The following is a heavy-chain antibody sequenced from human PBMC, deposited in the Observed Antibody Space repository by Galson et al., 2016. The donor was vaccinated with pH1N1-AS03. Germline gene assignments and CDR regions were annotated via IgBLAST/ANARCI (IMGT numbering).Heavy chain of an antibody. J-gene: IGHJ3*02. Sequence: SVKVSCKASGYTFSSYGISWVRQAPGQGLEWMGWITAYNGNENYAQNLQGRPTMTTDTSTSTAYMELRSLRSDDTAVYYCARDQGSVRTTRAFDIWGQGTMVTVSS. CDR3: ARDQGSVRTTRAFDI. CDR1: GYTFSSYG. D-gene: IGHD1-26*01. CDR2: ITAYNGNE. V-gene: IGHV1-18*04.